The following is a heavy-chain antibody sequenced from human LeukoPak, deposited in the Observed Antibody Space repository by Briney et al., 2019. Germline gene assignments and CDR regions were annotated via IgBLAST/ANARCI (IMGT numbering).Heavy chain of an antibody. CDR1: GGSISSSSYY. CDR3: ARAPTRSGFDY. J-gene: IGHJ4*02. D-gene: IGHD2-15*01. Sequence: SETLSLTCTVSGGSISSSSYYWAWIRQPPGKGLEWIGSMYYSGSTYYNPSLKSRVTISVDTSKNQLSLKLRSVTAADTAVYYCARAPTRSGFDYWGQGTLVTVSS. CDR2: MYYSGST. V-gene: IGHV4-39*07.